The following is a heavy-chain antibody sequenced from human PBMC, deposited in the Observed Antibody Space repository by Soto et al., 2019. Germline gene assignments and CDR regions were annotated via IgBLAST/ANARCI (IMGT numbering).Heavy chain of an antibody. Sequence: GGSLRLSCAASGSTFSSYAMSWVRQAPGKGLEWVSAISGSGGSTYYADSVKGRFTISRDNSKNTLYLQMNSLRAEDTAVYYCAMSGYSSSWYPWKWFDPWGQGTLVTVSS. J-gene: IGHJ5*02. V-gene: IGHV3-23*01. CDR3: AMSGYSSSWYPWKWFDP. CDR1: GSTFSSYA. D-gene: IGHD6-13*01. CDR2: ISGSGGST.